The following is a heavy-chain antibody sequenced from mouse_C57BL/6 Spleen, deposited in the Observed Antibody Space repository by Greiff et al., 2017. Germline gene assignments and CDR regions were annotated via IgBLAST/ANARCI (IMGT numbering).Heavy chain of an antibody. D-gene: IGHD1-1*01. CDR3: ARGGYGSLYAMDY. J-gene: IGHJ4*01. Sequence: VQLQQPGAELVKPGASVKLSCKASGYTFTSYWMHWVKQRPGQGLEWIGMIHPNSGSTNYNEKFKSKATLTVDKSSSTAYMQLSSLTSEDSAVYYCARGGYGSLYAMDYWGQGTSVTVSS. CDR2: IHPNSGST. CDR1: GYTFTSYW. V-gene: IGHV1-64*01.